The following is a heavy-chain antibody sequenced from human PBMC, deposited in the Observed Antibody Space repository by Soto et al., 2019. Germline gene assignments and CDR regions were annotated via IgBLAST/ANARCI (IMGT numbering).Heavy chain of an antibody. CDR3: AKAMEQWRVVYFQH. CDR1: GFTFSRYA. Sequence: QVQLVESGGGVVQPGRSLRLSCAASGFTFSRYAMHWVRQAPGKGLEWVAVISHDGINKYYPSSVKGRFTISRDNSKNTLYLQLNSLGAEDTAVYYCAKAMEQWRVVYFQHWGQGTLVTVSS. V-gene: IGHV3-30*18. D-gene: IGHD6-19*01. J-gene: IGHJ1*01. CDR2: ISHDGINK.